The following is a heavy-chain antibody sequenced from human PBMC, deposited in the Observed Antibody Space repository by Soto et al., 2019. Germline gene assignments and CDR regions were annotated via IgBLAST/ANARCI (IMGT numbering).Heavy chain of an antibody. CDR1: GFTVSSNY. D-gene: IGHD2-2*02. Sequence: GGSLRLSCAASGFTVSSNYMSWVRQAPGKGLEWVSVIYSGGSTYYADSVKGRFTISRDNSKNTLYLQMNSLRAEDTAVYYCAKAPVVPAAISYYYYMDVWGKGTTVTVSS. CDR2: IYSGGST. J-gene: IGHJ6*03. CDR3: AKAPVVPAAISYYYYMDV. V-gene: IGHV3-66*01.